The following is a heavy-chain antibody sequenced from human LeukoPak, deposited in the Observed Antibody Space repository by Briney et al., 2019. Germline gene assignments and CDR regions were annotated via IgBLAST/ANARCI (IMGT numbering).Heavy chain of an antibody. D-gene: IGHD4-17*01. J-gene: IGHJ6*02. V-gene: IGHV4-61*01. CDR3: TRGTRHSTYGLNYFYYVMDV. CDR2: IYYSGST. CDR1: GVSVSSGSYY. Sequence: SETLSLTCTVSGVSVSSGSYYWSWIRQPPGKGLEWIANIYYSGSTNHNPSLKSRVTMSVDTSKNRFSLELSSVTAADTAIYYCTRGTRHSTYGLNYFYYVMDVWGQGTTVSVSS.